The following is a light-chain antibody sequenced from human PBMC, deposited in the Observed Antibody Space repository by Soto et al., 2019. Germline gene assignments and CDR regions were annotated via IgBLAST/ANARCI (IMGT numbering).Light chain of an antibody. Sequence: DIVMTQSPDSLDVSLGERATINCKSSQSVLYSSNNKNYLAGYQQKPGQPPKLLIYWASTRESGVPDRFSGSGSGTDFTLTISSLQAEDVAVYYCQQYFSTPYTVGQGTKLEIK. J-gene: IGKJ2*01. CDR3: QQYFSTPYT. V-gene: IGKV4-1*01. CDR2: WAS. CDR1: QSVLYSSNNKNY.